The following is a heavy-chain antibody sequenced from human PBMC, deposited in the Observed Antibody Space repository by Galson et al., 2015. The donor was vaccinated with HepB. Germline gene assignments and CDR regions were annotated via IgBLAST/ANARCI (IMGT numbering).Heavy chain of an antibody. CDR3: ARPGGSNPFDAFDI. CDR2: IYYSGST. V-gene: IGHV4-39*01. J-gene: IGHJ3*02. D-gene: IGHD3-10*01. Sequence: SETLSLTCAVSGGSISSSSYYWGWIRQPPGKGLEWIGSIYYSGSTYYNPSLKSRVTISVDTSKNQFSLKLSSVTAADTAVYYCARPGGSNPFDAFDIWGQGTMVTVSS. CDR1: GGSISSSSYY.